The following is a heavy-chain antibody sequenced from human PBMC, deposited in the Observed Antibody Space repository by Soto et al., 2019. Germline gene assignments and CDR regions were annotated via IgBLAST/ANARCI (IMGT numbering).Heavy chain of an antibody. J-gene: IGHJ3*02. CDR2: INSASEHI. V-gene: IGHV3-21*01. Sequence: EVQLVESGGGLVKPGGSLRLSCAASGFSFSRYAMNWVRRAPGKGLEWVSSINSASEHIFYADSVKGRFTISRDNTNNLLYLLMNDLRAEDTAVYYCARGETIRPTPGFDIWGQGAVVTVSS. CDR3: ARGETIRPTPGFDI. CDR1: GFSFSRYA. D-gene: IGHD3-16*01.